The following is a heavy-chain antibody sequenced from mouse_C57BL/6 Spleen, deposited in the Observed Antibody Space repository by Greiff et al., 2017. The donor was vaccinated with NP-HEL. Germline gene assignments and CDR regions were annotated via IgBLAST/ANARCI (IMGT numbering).Heavy chain of an antibody. V-gene: IGHV1-39*01. CDR3: ARGYDYDGDYFDY. D-gene: IGHD2-4*01. CDR1: GYSFTDYN. CDR2: INPNYGTT. J-gene: IGHJ2*01. Sequence: EVKLVESGPELVKPGASVKISCKASGYSFTDYNMNWVKQSNGKSLEWIGVINPNYGTTSYNQKFKGKATLTVDQSSSTAYMQLNSLTSEDSAVYYCARGYDYDGDYFDYWGQGTTLTVPS.